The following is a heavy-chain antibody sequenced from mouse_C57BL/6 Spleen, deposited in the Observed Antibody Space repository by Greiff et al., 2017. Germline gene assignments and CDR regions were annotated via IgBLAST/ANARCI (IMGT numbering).Heavy chain of an antibody. CDR2: IWSGGST. D-gene: IGHD1-1*01. J-gene: IGHJ1*03. CDR3: ARNWCYGISYVGNWYFDV. CDR1: GFSLTSYG. Sequence: VKLMESGPGLVQPSQSLSIPCTVSGFSLTSYGVHWVRQSPGKGLEWLGVIWSGGSTDYNAAFISRLSISKDNSKSQVFFKMNSLQADDTAIYYCARNWCYGISYVGNWYFDVWGTGTTVTVSS. V-gene: IGHV2-2*01.